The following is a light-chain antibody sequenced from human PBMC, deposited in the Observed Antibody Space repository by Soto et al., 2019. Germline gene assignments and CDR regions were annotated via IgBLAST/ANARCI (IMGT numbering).Light chain of an antibody. CDR3: QQYGSSPRT. Sequence: EIVLTQSPGTLSLSPGERATLSCRASQSVSSSYLAWYQQKPGPAPRLLIYGASSRATGIPDRFSGSGSGTDFTLTISRLEPDDFAVYYCQQYGSSPRTFGQGTQVEIK. J-gene: IGKJ1*01. CDR2: GAS. CDR1: QSVSSSY. V-gene: IGKV3-20*01.